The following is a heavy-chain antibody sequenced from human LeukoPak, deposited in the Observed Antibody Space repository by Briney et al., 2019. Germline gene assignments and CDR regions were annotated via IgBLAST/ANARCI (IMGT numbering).Heavy chain of an antibody. V-gene: IGHV3-53*01. J-gene: IGHJ4*02. D-gene: IGHD4-17*01. CDR2: ISSWGKT. CDR3: ARGTVTGPDY. Sequence: GVSVRLSCAASGFSVSNTYMSWVRQAPAKGLKWVSIISSWGKTYYADTVKGRFTISRDNSKYTLYLQMNRLRPEDTAVYYCARGTVTGPDYWGQGTLVTVSP. CDR1: GFSVSNTY.